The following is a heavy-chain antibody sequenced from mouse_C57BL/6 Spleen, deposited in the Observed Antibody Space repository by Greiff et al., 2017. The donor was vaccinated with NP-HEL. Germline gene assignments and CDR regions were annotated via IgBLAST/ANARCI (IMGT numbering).Heavy chain of an antibody. CDR2: INPNNGGT. V-gene: IGHV1-26*01. CDR1: GYTFTDYY. Sequence: EVQLQQSGPELVKPGASVKISCKASGYTFTDYYMNWVKQSHGKSLEWIGDINPNNGGTSYNQKFKGKATLTVDKSSSTAYMDLRSLTSEDSAVYYCARPVVAWYFDVWGTGTTVTVSS. D-gene: IGHD1-1*01. CDR3: ARPVVAWYFDV. J-gene: IGHJ1*03.